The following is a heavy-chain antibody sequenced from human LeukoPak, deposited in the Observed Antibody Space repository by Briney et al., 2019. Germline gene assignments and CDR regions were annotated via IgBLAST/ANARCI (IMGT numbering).Heavy chain of an antibody. CDR1: GYTFTGYY. V-gene: IGHV1-2*04. J-gene: IGHJ3*02. CDR2: INPNSGGT. CDR3: ARVPRYVDAFDI. D-gene: IGHD3-16*01. Sequence: GASVKVSCKASGYTFTGYYMRWARQAPGQGLEWMGWINPNSGGTNYAQRFQGWVTMTRDTSISTAYMELSRLRSDDTAAYYCARVPRYVDAFDIWGQGTMVTVSS.